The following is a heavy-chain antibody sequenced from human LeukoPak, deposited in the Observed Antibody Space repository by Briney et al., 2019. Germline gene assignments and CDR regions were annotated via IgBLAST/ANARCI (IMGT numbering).Heavy chain of an antibody. CDR3: ARWGGSGSYFSYYYYGMDV. CDR2: IYYSGST. Sequence: SETLSLTCTVSGGSISSYYWSWIRQPPGKGLEWLGYIYYSGSTNYNPSLKSRVTISVDTSKNQFSLKLSSVTAADTAVYYCARWGGSGSYFSYYYYGMDVWGQGTTVTVSS. CDR1: GGSISSYY. V-gene: IGHV4-59*01. J-gene: IGHJ6*02. D-gene: IGHD3-10*01.